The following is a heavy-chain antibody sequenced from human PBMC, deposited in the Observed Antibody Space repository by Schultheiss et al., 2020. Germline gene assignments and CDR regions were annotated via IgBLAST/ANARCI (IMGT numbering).Heavy chain of an antibody. D-gene: IGHD3-3*01. CDR3: AKNNQGYYDFWSGYGTYKSYLDY. J-gene: IGHJ4*02. CDR1: GFTFSSYA. V-gene: IGHV3-23*01. CDR2: ISGSGGST. Sequence: GGSLRLSCAASGFTFSSYAMSWVRQAPGKGLEWVSAISGSGGSTYYADSVKGRFTISRDNSKNTLYLQMNSLRAEDTAVYYCAKNNQGYYDFWSGYGTYKSYLDYWGQGTLVTVSS.